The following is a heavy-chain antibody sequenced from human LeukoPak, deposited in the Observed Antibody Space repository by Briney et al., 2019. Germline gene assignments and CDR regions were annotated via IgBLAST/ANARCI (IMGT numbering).Heavy chain of an antibody. CDR2: ISSSGSTI. V-gene: IGHV3-11*04. CDR3: ARGRVAVRSDAFDI. D-gene: IGHD6-19*01. J-gene: IGHJ3*02. CDR1: GFTFSDYY. Sequence: GGSLRLSCAASGFTFSDYYMSWIRQAPGKGLEWVSYISSSGSTIYYAGSVKGRFTISRDNAKNSLYLQMNSLRAEDTAVYYCARGRVAVRSDAFDIWGQGTIVTVSS.